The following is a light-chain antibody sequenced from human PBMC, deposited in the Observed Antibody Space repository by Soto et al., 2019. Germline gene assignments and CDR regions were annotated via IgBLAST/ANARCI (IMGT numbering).Light chain of an antibody. CDR1: QSVAKNF. CDR3: HQYASSPLT. Sequence: EIVLTQSPGTLSLSPGERATLSCRASQSVAKNFLAWYQQKPGQAPRLLIYGASSKASGIPDRFSGSGSGTDFTLTISRLEPEDFAVFYCHQYASSPLTLGGGTKVEI. J-gene: IGKJ4*01. CDR2: GAS. V-gene: IGKV3-20*01.